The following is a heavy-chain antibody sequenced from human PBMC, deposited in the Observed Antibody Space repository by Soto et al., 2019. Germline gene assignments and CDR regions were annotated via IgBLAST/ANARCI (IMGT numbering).Heavy chain of an antibody. CDR1: GFTFSNAW. Sequence: GGSLRLSCAVSGFTFSNAWITWVRQAPGKGLEWVGRIKSKTDGGTTDYAAPVKGRFTISGDDSKNTLYLQMNSLKTEDTAVYYCTTQYYYDSSGSLINWGQGTLVTVSS. J-gene: IGHJ4*02. D-gene: IGHD3-22*01. CDR3: TTQYYYDSSGSLIN. CDR2: IKSKTDGGTT. V-gene: IGHV3-15*01.